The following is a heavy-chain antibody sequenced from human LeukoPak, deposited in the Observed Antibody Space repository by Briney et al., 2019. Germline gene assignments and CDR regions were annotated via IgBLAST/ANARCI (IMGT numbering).Heavy chain of an antibody. V-gene: IGHV3-11*06. D-gene: IGHD3-22*01. CDR2: ISSDNTYT. J-gene: IGHJ4*02. CDR1: GFTSNDYH. CDR3: ATSYFDSSGYLQYFDD. Sequence: GGSLRLSCAASGFTSNDYHMSWIRQAPGKGLEWVACISSDNTYTDYADSVKGRFTISRDNPKKSLYLQMNSLRDEDTAVYYCATSYFDSSGYLQYFDDWGRGTVVTVSS.